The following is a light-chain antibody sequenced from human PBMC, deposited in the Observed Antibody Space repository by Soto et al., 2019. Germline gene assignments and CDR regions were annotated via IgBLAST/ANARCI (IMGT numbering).Light chain of an antibody. V-gene: IGKV3-11*01. CDR2: SAS. CDR3: QQRTNWPPT. CDR1: QSVRND. J-gene: IGKJ4*01. Sequence: EIVLTQSPATLSLSPGERATLSCRASQSVRNDLVWYHQKPGQAPRVLTYSASNRATGIPARFSGSGSGTDFTLTISSLEPEDFAVYYCQQRTNWPPTFGGGTKVEMK.